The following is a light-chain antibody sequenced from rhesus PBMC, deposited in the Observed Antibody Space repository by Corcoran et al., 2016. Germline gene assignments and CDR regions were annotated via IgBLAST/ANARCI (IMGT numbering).Light chain of an antibody. CDR1: QSVNYN. J-gene: IGKJ4*01. Sequence: EIVMTQSPATLSLSPGERATLSCSASQSVNYNLAWYQQKPGQVPRLLIYGASNRATGIPDRFRCGGSGTDFTITISSLEPEDVGVYYCLQETNWPLTFGGGTKVEIK. V-gene: IGKV3-35*01. CDR2: GAS. CDR3: LQETNWPLT.